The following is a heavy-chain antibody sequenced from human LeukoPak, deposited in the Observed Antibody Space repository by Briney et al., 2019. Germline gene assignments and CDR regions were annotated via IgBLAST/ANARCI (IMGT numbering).Heavy chain of an antibody. J-gene: IGHJ6*03. Sequence: SETLSLTCAVYGGSFSGYYWSWIRQPPGKGLEWIGEINHSGSTNYNPSLKSRVTISVDTSKNQFSLKLSSVTAADTAVYYCARDRTSTYYYDSSGSYYYYYYMDVWGKGTTVTVSS. CDR1: GGSFSGYY. CDR3: ARDRTSTYYYDSSGSYYYYYYMDV. CDR2: INHSGST. V-gene: IGHV4-34*01. D-gene: IGHD3-22*01.